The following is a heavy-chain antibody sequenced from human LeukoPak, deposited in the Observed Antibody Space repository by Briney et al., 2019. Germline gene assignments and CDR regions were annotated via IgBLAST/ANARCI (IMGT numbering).Heavy chain of an antibody. Sequence: GGSLRLSCAASGFTFSSYWMNWARQAPGKGLEWVASINHNGNVNYYVDSVKGRFTISRDNAKNSLYQQMSNLRAEDTAVYSCARGGGLDVWGQGATVTVSS. J-gene: IGHJ6*02. CDR1: GFTFSSYW. CDR2: INHNGNVN. D-gene: IGHD3-16*01. V-gene: IGHV3-7*03. CDR3: ARGGGLDV.